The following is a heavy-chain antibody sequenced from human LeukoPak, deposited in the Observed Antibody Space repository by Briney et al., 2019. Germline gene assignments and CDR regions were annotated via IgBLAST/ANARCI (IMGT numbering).Heavy chain of an antibody. CDR1: GFTFSSYG. Sequence: PGGSLRLSCAASGFTFSSYGMHWVRQAPGKGLEWVAVIWYDGSNKYYADSVKGRFTISRDNSKNTLYLQMNSLRAEDTAVYYCARAHGSGYYDSSGYYLDYWGQGTLVTVSS. J-gene: IGHJ4*02. V-gene: IGHV3-33*01. D-gene: IGHD3-22*01. CDR2: IWYDGSNK. CDR3: ARAHGSGYYDSSGYYLDY.